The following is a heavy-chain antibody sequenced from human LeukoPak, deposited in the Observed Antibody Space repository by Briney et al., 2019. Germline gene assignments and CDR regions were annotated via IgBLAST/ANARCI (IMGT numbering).Heavy chain of an antibody. D-gene: IGHD5-24*01. CDR1: GFTFDDYA. V-gene: IGHV3-9*01. CDR2: ISWNSGSI. J-gene: IGHJ4*02. CDR3: AKGTGEMATAHLDY. Sequence: PGRSLRLSCAASGFTFDDYAMHWVRQAPGKGLEWVSGISWNSGSIGYADSVKGRFTISRDNAKNSLYLQMNSLRAEDTASYYCAKGTGEMATAHLDYWGQGTLVTVSS.